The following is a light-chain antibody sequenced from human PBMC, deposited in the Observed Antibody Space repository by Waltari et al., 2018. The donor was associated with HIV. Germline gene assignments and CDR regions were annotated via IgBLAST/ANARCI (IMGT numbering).Light chain of an antibody. V-gene: IGKV3-11*01. J-gene: IGKJ4*01. CDR1: ENINNY. Sequence: EIVLTQSPATLSLSPGERANLSCTASENINNYLAWYQQKPGQPPRLVLYDASNRAPGVPDRFSGGGSETHFALTISSLEPEDFAVYYCQQRRNWPLTFGGGTKVEMK. CDR3: QQRRNWPLT. CDR2: DAS.